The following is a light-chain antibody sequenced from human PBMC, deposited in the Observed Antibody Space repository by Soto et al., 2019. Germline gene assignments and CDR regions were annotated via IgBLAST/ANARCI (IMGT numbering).Light chain of an antibody. Sequence: AIQLTQSPSSLSASVGDRVSITCRASQAISSHLDWYQQKPGTGPKLLIHGASVLQTGVPSRFSGSGNGPGTDFTLTISSLQPEDFATYFCQQIKSYPRVTFGQGTKVEIK. CDR2: GAS. J-gene: IGKJ1*01. CDR1: QAISSH. V-gene: IGKV1-13*02. CDR3: QQIKSYPRVT.